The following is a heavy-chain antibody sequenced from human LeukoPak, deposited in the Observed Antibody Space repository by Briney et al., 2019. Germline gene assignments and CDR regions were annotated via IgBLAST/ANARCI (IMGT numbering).Heavy chain of an antibody. CDR2: IIPIFGTA. D-gene: IGHD2-2*02. CDR3: ARTDCSSTSCYTAAGILFDYYYMDV. Sequence: SVKVSCKASGGTFSSYAISWVRQAPGQGLEWMGGIIPIFGTANYAQTFQGTVTITTDESTSTAYMELSSLRSEDRAVYYCARTDCSSTSCYTAAGILFDYYYMDVWGKGTTVTVSS. V-gene: IGHV1-69*05. CDR1: GGTFSSYA. J-gene: IGHJ6*03.